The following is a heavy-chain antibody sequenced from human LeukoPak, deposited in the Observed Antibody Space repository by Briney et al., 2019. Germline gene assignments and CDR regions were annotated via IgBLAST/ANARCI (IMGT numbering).Heavy chain of an antibody. CDR2: IIPIFGTA. V-gene: IGHV1-69*05. J-gene: IGHJ4*02. CDR3: ARAGVGGIAVAGLGY. CDR1: GGTFSSYA. Sequence: SVKVSCKASGGTFSSYAISWVRQAPGQGLEWMGGIIPIFGTANYAQKFQGRVTITTDESTSTAYMELSSLRSEDTAVYYCARAGVGGIAVAGLGYWGQGTLVTVSS. D-gene: IGHD6-19*01.